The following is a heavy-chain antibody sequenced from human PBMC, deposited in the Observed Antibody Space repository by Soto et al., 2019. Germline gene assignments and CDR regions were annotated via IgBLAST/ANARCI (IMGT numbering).Heavy chain of an antibody. CDR3: NAGGSSSWPLDY. J-gene: IGHJ4*02. CDR2: IKSKTDGGTT. Sequence: EVQLVESGGGLVKPGGSLRLSCAASGFTFSNAWMSWVRQAPGKGLEWVGRIKSKTDGGTTDYAAPVKGRFTISREDSKNTLYLQMNSLKTEDTAVYYGNAGGSSSWPLDYWGQGALVTVSS. CDR1: GFTFSNAW. D-gene: IGHD6-13*01. V-gene: IGHV3-15*01.